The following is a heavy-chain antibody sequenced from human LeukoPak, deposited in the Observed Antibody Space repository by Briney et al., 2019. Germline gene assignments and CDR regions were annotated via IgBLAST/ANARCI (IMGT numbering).Heavy chain of an antibody. CDR2: IWYDGSKK. D-gene: IGHD5-12*01. J-gene: IGHJ4*02. CDR1: GFTFNNYG. V-gene: IGHV3-33*06. CDR3: AKARYSGNFDY. Sequence: PGRSLRLSCAASGFTFNNYGMHWVRQAPGKGLEWVAVIWYDGSKKYYADSVKGRFTISRDNSKNTLYLQMNSLRAEDTAVYYCAKARYSGNFDYWGQGTLVTVSS.